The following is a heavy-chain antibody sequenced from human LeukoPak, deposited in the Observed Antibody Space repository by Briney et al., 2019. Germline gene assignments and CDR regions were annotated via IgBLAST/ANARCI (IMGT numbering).Heavy chain of an antibody. D-gene: IGHD5-18*01. CDR3: ARQRDSYGYYYFDY. V-gene: IGHV4-39*01. J-gene: IGHJ4*02. CDR2: IYYSGST. CDR1: GGSISSGGYY. Sequence: SQTLSLTCTVSGGSISSGGYYWSWIRQPPGKGLEWIGSIYYSGSTYYNPSLKSRVTISVDTSKNQFSLKLSSVTAADTAVYYCARQRDSYGYYYFDYWGQGTLVTVSS.